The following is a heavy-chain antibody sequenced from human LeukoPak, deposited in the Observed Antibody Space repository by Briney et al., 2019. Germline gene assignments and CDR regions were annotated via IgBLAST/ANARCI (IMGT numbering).Heavy chain of an antibody. CDR1: GGTFSYYA. CDR2: MNPNSGNA. J-gene: IGHJ6*03. V-gene: IGHV1-8*03. CDR3: ARGVSPSPYYYYYYMDV. Sequence: ASVKVSCKASGGTFSYYAISWVRQAPGHGLEWMGWMNPNSGNAGYAQKFQGRVTITRNTSISTAYMELSSLRSEDTAVYYCARGVSPSPYYYYYYMDVWGKGTTVTVSS.